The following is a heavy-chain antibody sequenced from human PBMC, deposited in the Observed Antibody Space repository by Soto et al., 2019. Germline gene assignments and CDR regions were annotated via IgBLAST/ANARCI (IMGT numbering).Heavy chain of an antibody. CDR3: SRRLVA. CDR2: IHDRGST. Sequence: QVQLQQWGAGLLKPSETLSLTCAVYGGSLSNSHCSWIRQPPGKGLEWIGEIHDRGSTNYNPSLKSRVTISLDTSKNHFSLKLNSLTAADTAVYYCSRRLVAWGQGTLGTVSS. CDR1: GGSLSNSH. D-gene: IGHD2-8*02. V-gene: IGHV4-34*01. J-gene: IGHJ5*02.